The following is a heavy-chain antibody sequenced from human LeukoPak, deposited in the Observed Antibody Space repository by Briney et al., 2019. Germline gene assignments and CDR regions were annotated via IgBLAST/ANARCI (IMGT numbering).Heavy chain of an antibody. CDR1: GFTFSSYS. V-gene: IGHV3-23*01. J-gene: IGHJ4*03. CDR3: AKHPRLVRYFDS. CDR2: CGTGEIT. D-gene: IGHD6-6*01. Sequence: GGSLRLSCAASGFTFSSYSMSWVRQAPGKGLEWVSTCGTGEITYYADSVKGRFTISRDNSKNTLYLQMTSLRAEDTARYYCAKHPRLVRYFDSXXXXXXXTVXS.